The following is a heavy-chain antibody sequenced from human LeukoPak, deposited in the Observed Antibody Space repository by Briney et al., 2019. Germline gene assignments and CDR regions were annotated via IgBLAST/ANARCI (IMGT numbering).Heavy chain of an antibody. D-gene: IGHD3-22*01. CDR3: TRPIYDSSGYYLDY. CDR1: GFTFSNAW. CDR2: IKSKTDGGTT. Sequence: GGSLRLSCAASGFTFSNAWMSWVRQAPGKGLEWVGRIKSKTDGGTTDYAAPVKGRFTISRDDSKNTLYLQMNSLKTEDTAVYYCTRPIYDSSGYYLDYWGQGTLVTVSS. V-gene: IGHV3-15*01. J-gene: IGHJ4*02.